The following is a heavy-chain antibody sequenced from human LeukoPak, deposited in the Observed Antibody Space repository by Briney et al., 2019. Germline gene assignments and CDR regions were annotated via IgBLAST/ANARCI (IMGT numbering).Heavy chain of an antibody. CDR2: FYYSGST. J-gene: IGHJ6*04. CDR1: GGSISRYY. V-gene: IGHV4-59*01. CDR3: ASRGMVRGVMDV. Sequence: SETLSLTCTVSGGSISRYYGSWIRQPPGKGLEWIGYFYYSGSTNYNPSLKSRVTISVDTSKNQFSLKLSSVTAADTAVYYCASRGMVRGVMDVWGKGTTVTVSS. D-gene: IGHD3-10*01.